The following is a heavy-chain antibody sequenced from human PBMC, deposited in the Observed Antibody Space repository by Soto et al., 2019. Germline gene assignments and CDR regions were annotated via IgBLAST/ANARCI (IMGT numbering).Heavy chain of an antibody. Sequence: GGSLRLSCAASGFTLSDYYMSWIRQAPGKGLEWVSYISSSGSTIYYADSVKGRFTISRDNAKNSLYLQMNSLRAEDTAVYYCASITGYNSRNDYWCQETLVTISS. D-gene: IGHD1-1*01. J-gene: IGHJ4*02. V-gene: IGHV3-11*01. CDR3: ASITGYNSRNDY. CDR1: GFTLSDYY. CDR2: ISSSGSTI.